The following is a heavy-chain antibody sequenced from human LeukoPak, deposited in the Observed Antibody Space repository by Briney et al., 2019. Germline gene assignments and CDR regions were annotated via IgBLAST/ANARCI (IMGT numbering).Heavy chain of an antibody. CDR1: GFTFSSYW. J-gene: IGHJ4*02. D-gene: IGHD6-19*01. CDR2: INSDGSST. Sequence: PGGSLGLSCAASGFTFSSYWMHWVRQAPGKGLVWVSRINSDGSSTSYADSVKGRFTISRDNSKNTLYLQMNSLRAEDTAVYYCARECSSAWDRGVCLRYWGQGTLVTVSS. V-gene: IGHV3-74*01. CDR3: ARECSSAWDRGVCLRY.